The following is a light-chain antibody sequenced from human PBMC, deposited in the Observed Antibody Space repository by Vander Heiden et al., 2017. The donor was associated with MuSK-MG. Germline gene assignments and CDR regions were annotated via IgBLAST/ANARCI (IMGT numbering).Light chain of an antibody. Sequence: DIVITQSRHPLAVSLGERATFNCKSSQSVLYSSNNRSYLAWYQQKPGQSPNLLIYWASVRESGVPDRFCGSGSATDFTLTITSVQADDVAVFYCHQYYTVPFTFGQGTKVQI. CDR2: WAS. J-gene: IGKJ2*01. V-gene: IGKV4-1*01. CDR3: HQYYTVPFT. CDR1: QSVLYSSNNRSY.